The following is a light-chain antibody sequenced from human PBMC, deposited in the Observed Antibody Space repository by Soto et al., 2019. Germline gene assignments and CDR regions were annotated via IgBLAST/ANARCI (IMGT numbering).Light chain of an antibody. V-gene: IGLV2-14*03. CDR2: DVS. Sequence: QSVLTQPASVSGSPGQSITISCTGTSSDVGGSNYVSWYQQLPGKAPKLMVSDVSNRPSGVSNRFSGSKSVNTASLTISGLQAEDEADYYCSSYTRRPSNVFRTGTQLTVL. CDR1: SSDVGGSNY. J-gene: IGLJ1*01. CDR3: SSYTRRPSNV.